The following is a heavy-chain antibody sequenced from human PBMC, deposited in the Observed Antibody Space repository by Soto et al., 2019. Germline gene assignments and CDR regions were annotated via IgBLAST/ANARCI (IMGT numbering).Heavy chain of an antibody. D-gene: IGHD3-10*01. CDR2: IWYDGSNE. CDR3: ARDAYLGSGSYAY. Sequence: GGSLRVSCAASGFTFSTYGMHWVRQAPGKRLEWVAVIWYDGSNEHYADSVKGRFTISRDDSKNTLYLQMNSLRAEDTAVYYCARDAYLGSGSYAYWGQGTLVTVSS. CDR1: GFTFSTYG. J-gene: IGHJ4*02. V-gene: IGHV3-33*01.